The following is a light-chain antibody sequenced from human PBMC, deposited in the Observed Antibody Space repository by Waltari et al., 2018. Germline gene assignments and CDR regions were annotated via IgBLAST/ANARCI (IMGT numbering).Light chain of an antibody. V-gene: IGKV3-15*01. CDR2: GAS. CDR1: QSINSD. Sequence: DIVMTQSPATLSVSPGERATLSCRASQSINSDLAWYQQKPGQTPRLLIYGASTRATGSPARFSGSGSGTEFTLTISSLQSEDFAVYSCQQYNKWPPRYTFGQGTKLEIK. J-gene: IGKJ2*01. CDR3: QQYNKWPPRYT.